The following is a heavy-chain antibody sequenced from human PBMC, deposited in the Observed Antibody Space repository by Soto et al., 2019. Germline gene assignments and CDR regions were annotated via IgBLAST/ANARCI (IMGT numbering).Heavy chain of an antibody. CDR1: GYSISSGYY. CDR2: IYHSGST. V-gene: IGHV4-38-2*01. Sequence: PSETLSLTCAVSGYSISSGYYWGWIRQPPGKGLEWIGSIYHSGSTYYNPSLKSRVTISVDTSKNQFSLRLSSVTAADTAVYYCARVGSGDFGHFDYWGQGTLVTVSS. J-gene: IGHJ4*02. CDR3: ARVGSGDFGHFDY. D-gene: IGHD3-10*01.